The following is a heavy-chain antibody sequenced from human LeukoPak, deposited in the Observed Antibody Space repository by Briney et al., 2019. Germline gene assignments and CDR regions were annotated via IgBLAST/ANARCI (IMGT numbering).Heavy chain of an antibody. J-gene: IGHJ4*02. Sequence: PSETLSLTCAVDGGSFSGYYWSWIRQPPGKGLEWIGEINHSGSTNYNPSLKSRVTISVDTSKNQFSLKLSSVTAADTAVYYCARGLPKYYYDRSRGSERLDYWGQGTLVTASS. V-gene: IGHV4-34*01. D-gene: IGHD3-22*01. CDR3: ARGLPKYYYDRSRGSERLDY. CDR2: INHSGST. CDR1: GGSFSGYY.